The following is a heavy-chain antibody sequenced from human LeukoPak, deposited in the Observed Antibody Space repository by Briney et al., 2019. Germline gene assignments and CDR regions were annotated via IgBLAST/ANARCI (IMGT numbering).Heavy chain of an antibody. Sequence: GGSLRLSCAASGFTFSSYRMHWVRQAPGRGLEGVAVISYDGSNKYYADSVKGRFTISRDNSKNTLYLQMNSLRAEDTAVYYCAKEPGYSYGKDGMDVWGQGTTVTVSS. CDR3: AKEPGYSYGKDGMDV. CDR2: ISYDGSNK. D-gene: IGHD5-18*01. J-gene: IGHJ6*02. CDR1: GFTFSSYR. V-gene: IGHV3-30*18.